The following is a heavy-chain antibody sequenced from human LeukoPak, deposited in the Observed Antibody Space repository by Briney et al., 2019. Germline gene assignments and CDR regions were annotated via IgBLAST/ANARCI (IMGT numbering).Heavy chain of an antibody. J-gene: IGHJ4*02. CDR2: IYYSGST. CDR3: ARVALTFDY. V-gene: IGHV4-39*07. Sequence: SETLSLTCTVSGGSISSSSYCWGWIRQPPGKGLEWIGSIYYSGSTYYNPSLKSRVTISVDTSKNQFSLKLSSVTAADTAVYYCARVALTFDYWGQGTLVTVSS. CDR1: GGSISSSSYC.